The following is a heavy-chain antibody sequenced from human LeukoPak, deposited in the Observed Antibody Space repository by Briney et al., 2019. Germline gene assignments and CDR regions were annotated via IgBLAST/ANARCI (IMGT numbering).Heavy chain of an antibody. Sequence: GGSLRLSCTVSGFTVSSNSMSWVRQAPGKGLEWVSFIYSDNTHYSDSVKGRFTISRDNSKNTVYLQMNSLRDEDTAVYYCAQEAAVAGLGYFQHWGQGTLVTVSS. D-gene: IGHD6-19*01. CDR1: GFTVSSNS. V-gene: IGHV3-53*01. CDR2: IYSDNT. J-gene: IGHJ1*01. CDR3: AQEAAVAGLGYFQH.